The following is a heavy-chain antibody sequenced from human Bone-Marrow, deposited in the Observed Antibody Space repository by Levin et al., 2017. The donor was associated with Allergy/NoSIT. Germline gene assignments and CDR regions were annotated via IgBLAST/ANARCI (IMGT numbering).Heavy chain of an antibody. Sequence: GESLKISCVGSGFDFTGDWMHWVRQAPGKGLVWVSRISPDGSSTKYADSVEGRFSISRDNAKNTVYLQMHSLRAEDTATYYCVRNREYTSGWYGLGAYHSGMDVWGQGTTVTVSS. CDR3: VRNREYTSGWYGLGAYHSGMDV. CDR2: ISPDGSST. D-gene: IGHD6-19*01. J-gene: IGHJ6*02. CDR1: GFDFTGDW. V-gene: IGHV3-74*03.